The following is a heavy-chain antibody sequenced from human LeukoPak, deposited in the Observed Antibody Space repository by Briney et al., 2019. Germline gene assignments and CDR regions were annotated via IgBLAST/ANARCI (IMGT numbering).Heavy chain of an antibody. J-gene: IGHJ4*02. CDR2: IKQDGSAK. D-gene: IGHD3-22*01. CDR3: ASSIAAAGIQSSNYYDNGGYPFDY. Sequence: SGGSLRLSCAASGFTFSNYWMNWVRQAPGKGLEWVANIKQDGSAKYYVDSVKGRFTISRDNAKNSLYLQMNSLRAEDTAVYYCASSIAAAGIQSSNYYDNGGYPFDYWGQGTLVTVSS. V-gene: IGHV3-7*01. CDR1: GFTFSNYW.